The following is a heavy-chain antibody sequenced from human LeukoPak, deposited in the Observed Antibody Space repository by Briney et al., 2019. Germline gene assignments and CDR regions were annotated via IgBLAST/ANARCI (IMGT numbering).Heavy chain of an antibody. CDR3: TRELGYSSCWRKNWFDP. J-gene: IGHJ5*02. Sequence: PGGSLRLSCAASGFTFSSYWMHWVRQTPGKGLVWVSRINSDGSSTTYADSVRGRFTISSDNAKNTLFLQMNSLRAEDTAVYYCTRELGYSSCWRKNWFDPWGQGTLVTVSS. D-gene: IGHD6-19*01. CDR2: INSDGSST. CDR1: GFTFSSYW. V-gene: IGHV3-74*03.